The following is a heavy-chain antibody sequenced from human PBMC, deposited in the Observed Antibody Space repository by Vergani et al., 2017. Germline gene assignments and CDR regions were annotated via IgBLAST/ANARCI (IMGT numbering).Heavy chain of an antibody. J-gene: IGHJ4*02. CDR3: ARSATVTTFGGIGELPLDY. Sequence: EVQLLESGGGLVQPGGSLRLSCAASGFTFSSYAMSWVRQAPGKGLEWVSAISGSGGSTYYAASVKGRFTISRDNSKNTLYLQMNSLRAEDTAVYYCARSATVTTFGGIGELPLDYWGQGTLVTVSS. V-gene: IGHV3-23*01. D-gene: IGHD4-11*01. CDR1: GFTFSSYA. CDR2: ISGSGGST.